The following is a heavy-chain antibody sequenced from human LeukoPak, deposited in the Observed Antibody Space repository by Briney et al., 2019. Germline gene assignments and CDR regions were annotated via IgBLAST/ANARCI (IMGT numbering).Heavy chain of an antibody. CDR2: ISPSGDRT. CDR1: GFTFSSYA. Sequence: GGSLRLSCAASGFTFSSYAMGWVRQAPGKGLEWVSFISPSGDRTSKADSVEGRFTISRDNTRNTLYLKMNSLRDEDTGVYYCAIMHGYYDGSGFWVQWGQGTLVTVSS. D-gene: IGHD3-22*01. CDR3: AIMHGYYDGSGFWVQ. V-gene: IGHV3-23*01. J-gene: IGHJ4*02.